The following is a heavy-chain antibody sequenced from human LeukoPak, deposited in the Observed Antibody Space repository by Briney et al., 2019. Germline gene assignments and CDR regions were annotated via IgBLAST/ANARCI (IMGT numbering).Heavy chain of an antibody. V-gene: IGHV4-34*01. CDR1: GFTFSDYY. Sequence: GSLRLSCAPSGFTFSDYYMTWIRQAPGKGLEWIGEINHSGSTNYNPSLKSRVTISVDTSKNQFSLKLSSVTAADTAVYYCARRRRITMVRGVNGPVDYWGQGTLVTVSS. J-gene: IGHJ4*02. CDR2: INHSGST. CDR3: ARRRRITMVRGVNGPVDY. D-gene: IGHD3-10*01.